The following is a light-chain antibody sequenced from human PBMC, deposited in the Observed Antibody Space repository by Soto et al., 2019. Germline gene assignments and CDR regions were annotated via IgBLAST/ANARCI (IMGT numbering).Light chain of an antibody. CDR2: DVT. CDR3: SSFTTIGSRV. V-gene: IGLV2-14*03. Sequence: QSALTQPASVSGSPGQSITISCTGTSSDVGAYNFVSWYQQYPGKAPKLMIYDVTNRPSGVSDRFSASKSGNTASLTISGLQAEDEADYYCSSFTTIGSRVFGGGTKLTVL. J-gene: IGLJ3*02. CDR1: SSDVGAYNF.